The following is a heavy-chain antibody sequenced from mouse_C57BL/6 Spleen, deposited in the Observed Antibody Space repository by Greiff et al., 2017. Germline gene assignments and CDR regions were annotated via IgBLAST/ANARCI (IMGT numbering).Heavy chain of an antibody. V-gene: IGHV1-82*01. J-gene: IGHJ4*01. D-gene: IGHD1-1*01. CDR2: IYPGDGDT. CDR3: ASPYYYGSSPFAMDY. CDR1: GYAFSSSW. Sequence: VQLQQSGPELVKPGASVKISCKASGYAFSSSWMNWVKQRPGKGLEWIGRIYPGDGDTNYNGKFKGKATLTADKSSSTAYMQLSSLTSADSAVYFCASPYYYGSSPFAMDYWGQGTSVTVSS.